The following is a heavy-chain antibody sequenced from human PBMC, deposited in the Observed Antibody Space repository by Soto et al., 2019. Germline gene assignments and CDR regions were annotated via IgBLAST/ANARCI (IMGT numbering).Heavy chain of an antibody. D-gene: IGHD2-8*01. V-gene: IGHV3-48*02. CDR3: ARGPSDYCTNGVCYDYYGMDV. Sequence: GGSLRLSCAASGFTFSSYSMNWVRQAPGKGLEWVSYISSSSSTIYYADSVKGRFTISRDNAKNSLYLQMNSLRDEDTAVYYCARGPSDYCTNGVCYDYYGMDVWGQGTTVTVSS. J-gene: IGHJ6*02. CDR2: ISSSSSTI. CDR1: GFTFSSYS.